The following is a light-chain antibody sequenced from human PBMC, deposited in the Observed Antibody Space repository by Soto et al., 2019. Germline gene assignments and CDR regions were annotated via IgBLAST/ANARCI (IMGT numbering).Light chain of an antibody. V-gene: IGKV1-5*03. CDR3: QHYSSYSAA. CDR2: KAS. CDR1: QTISSW. J-gene: IGKJ1*01. Sequence: DIQMTQSPSTLSGSVGARVTITCRASQTISSWLAWYQQKPGKAPKLLIYKASTLKSGVPSRFRGSGSGTEFTLTISSLKPDDFATYYCQHYSSYSAAFGQGTKVELK.